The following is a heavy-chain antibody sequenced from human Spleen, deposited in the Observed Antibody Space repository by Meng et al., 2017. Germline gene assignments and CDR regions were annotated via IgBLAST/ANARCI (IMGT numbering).Heavy chain of an antibody. V-gene: IGHV4-59*08. J-gene: IGHJ4*02. CDR2: IFHSGKT. D-gene: IGHD3-16*01. CDR1: GGSISGYY. CDR3: ARQEGAFDY. Sequence: QVLLQASGPGLVKPSETLSLTCTVSGGSISGYYWIGIRQPPGKGLEWIGYIFHSGKTTYNPSLNSRVTMSVDTSRNQFSLKLTSVTAADTAVYYCARQEGAFDYWGQGTLVTVSS.